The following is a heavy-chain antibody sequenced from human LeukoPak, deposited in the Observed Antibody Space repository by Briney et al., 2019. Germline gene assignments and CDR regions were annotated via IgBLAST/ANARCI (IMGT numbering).Heavy chain of an antibody. CDR3: ARHRASYGAFDI. D-gene: IGHD3-10*01. V-gene: IGHV4-39*01. J-gene: IGHJ3*02. Sequence: SETLSLTCNVSGGSISSSSYYWGWIREPPGKGLEWIGSIYYSGSTSYNPSLKSRVTISVDTSKNQFSLKLSSVTAADTAVYYCARHRASYGAFDIWGHGTLVTVSS. CDR2: IYYSGST. CDR1: GGSISSSSYY.